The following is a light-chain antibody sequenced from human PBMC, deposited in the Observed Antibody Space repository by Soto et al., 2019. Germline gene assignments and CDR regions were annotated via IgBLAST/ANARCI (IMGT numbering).Light chain of an antibody. CDR2: RNN. CDR3: ATWDDSLSDVI. CDR1: NSNIESNY. Sequence: QSVLAQPPSASGTPGQRVTISCSGSNSNIESNYVYWYQQLPGTAPKLLIYRNNQRPSGAPDRFSGSKSDTSASLAISGLRSEDEAVYYCATWDDSLSDVIFGGGTKVTVL. J-gene: IGLJ2*01. V-gene: IGLV1-47*01.